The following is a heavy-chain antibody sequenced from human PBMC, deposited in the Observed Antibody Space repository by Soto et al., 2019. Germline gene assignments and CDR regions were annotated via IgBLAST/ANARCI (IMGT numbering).Heavy chain of an antibody. J-gene: IGHJ6*02. CDR2: IYYSGST. D-gene: IGHD6-6*01. Sequence: TLSLTCTVSGGSISSGDYYWSWIRQPPGKGLEWIGYIYYSGSTYYNPSLKSRVTISVDTSKNQFSLKLSSVTAADTAVYYCARLARPTSYYYYYGMDVWGQGTTVTVSS. CDR3: ARLARPTSYYYYYGMDV. V-gene: IGHV4-30-4*01. CDR1: GGSISSGDYY.